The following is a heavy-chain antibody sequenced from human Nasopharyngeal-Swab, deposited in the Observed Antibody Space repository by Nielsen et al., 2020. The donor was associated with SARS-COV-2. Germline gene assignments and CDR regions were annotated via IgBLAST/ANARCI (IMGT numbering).Heavy chain of an antibody. D-gene: IGHD3-3*01. CDR2: IDPSDSYT. Sequence: GESLKISCAASGFTFSSYAMSWVRQMPGKGLEWMGRIDPSDSYTNYSPSFQGHVTISADKSISTAYLQWSSLKASDTAMYYCARLEDITIFGVVGGWFDPWGQGTLVTVSS. CDR1: GFTFSSYA. CDR3: ARLEDITIFGVVGGWFDP. V-gene: IGHV5-10-1*01. J-gene: IGHJ5*02.